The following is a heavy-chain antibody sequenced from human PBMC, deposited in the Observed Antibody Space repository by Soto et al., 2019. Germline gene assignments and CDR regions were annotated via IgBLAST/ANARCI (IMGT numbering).Heavy chain of an antibody. CDR2: IYPGDSDT. D-gene: IGHD3-22*01. V-gene: IGHV5-51*01. Sequence: AESLKISCKGSGYSFTSYCIGWVRQMPGKGLEWMGIIYPGDSDTRYSPSFQGQVTISADKSISTAYLQWSSLKASDTAMYYFARLVGDSSGYFRDDAFDIWGQGTMVTVSS. J-gene: IGHJ3*02. CDR3: ARLVGDSSGYFRDDAFDI. CDR1: GYSFTSYC.